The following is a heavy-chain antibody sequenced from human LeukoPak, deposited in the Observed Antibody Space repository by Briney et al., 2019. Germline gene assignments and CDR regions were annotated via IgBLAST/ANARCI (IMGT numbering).Heavy chain of an antibody. D-gene: IGHD4-23*01. J-gene: IGHJ4*02. V-gene: IGHV4-30-2*01. CDR3: ARVLNDYGGPFDY. CDR2: IYHSGST. Sequence: SETLSLTCAVSGGSISSGGYSWSWLRQPPGKGLEWMWYIYHSGSTYYNPSLKSRVTISGDTSKNQFSLKLSSVTAADTAVYYCARVLNDYGGPFDYWGQGTLVTVSS. CDR1: GGSISSGGYS.